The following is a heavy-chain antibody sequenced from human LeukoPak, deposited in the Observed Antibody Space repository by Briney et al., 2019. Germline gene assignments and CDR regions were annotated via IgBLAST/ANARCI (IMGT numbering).Heavy chain of an antibody. D-gene: IGHD6-13*01. CDR1: GFIFSSYS. J-gene: IGHJ6*02. Sequence: PGGSLRLSCAASGFIFSSYSMSWVRQAPGMGLEWVSVITGSGGNTYYADSVKGRFTISKGNSKNTVYLQMSSLRVDDTAVYYCAKAASSSWPSYYYGMDVWGQGTTVTVSS. V-gene: IGHV3-23*01. CDR2: ITGSGGNT. CDR3: AKAASSSWPSYYYGMDV.